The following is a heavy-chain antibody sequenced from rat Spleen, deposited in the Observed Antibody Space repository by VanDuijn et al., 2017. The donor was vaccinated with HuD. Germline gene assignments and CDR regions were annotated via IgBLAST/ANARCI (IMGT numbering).Heavy chain of an antibody. CDR1: GFTFSNYY. J-gene: IGHJ4*01. D-gene: IGHD4-3*01. CDR2: ISYEGSST. CDR3: ARHNSGYGVMDA. V-gene: IGHV5-7*01. Sequence: EVQLVESGGGLVQPGRSLSCAASGFTFSNYYMAWVRQAPKKGLEWVASISYEGSSTYYRDSVKGRFTISRDNAKSTLYLQMDSLRSEDTATYYCARHNSGYGVMDAWGQGASVTVSS.